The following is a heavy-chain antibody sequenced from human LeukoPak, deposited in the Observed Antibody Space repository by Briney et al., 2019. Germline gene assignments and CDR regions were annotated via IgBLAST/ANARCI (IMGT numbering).Heavy chain of an antibody. J-gene: IGHJ4*02. Sequence: SETLSLTCTVSGGSISSYYWSWIRQPPGKGLEWIGSIYYSGSTYYNPSLKSRVTISVDTSKNQFSLKLSSVTAADTAVYYCARADSDYFDYWGQGTLVTVSS. V-gene: IGHV4-59*12. CDR2: IYYSGST. CDR3: ARADSDYFDY. CDR1: GGSISSYY. D-gene: IGHD4-11*01.